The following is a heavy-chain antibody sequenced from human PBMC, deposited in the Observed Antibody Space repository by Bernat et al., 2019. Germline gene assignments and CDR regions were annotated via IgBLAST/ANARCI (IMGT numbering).Heavy chain of an antibody. V-gene: IGHV3-73*01. Sequence: EVQLVESGGGLVQPGGSLKLSCAASGFTFSGSAIQWVRQASGKGPEWVGRIRSKANSYSTAYAASVKGRFTISRDDSKNTAYLQMNSLKTEDTAVYYCTSAAAGYYWGQSTLVSVSS. J-gene: IGHJ4*02. CDR2: IRSKANSYST. CDR1: GFTFSGSA. D-gene: IGHD6-13*01. CDR3: TSAAAGYY.